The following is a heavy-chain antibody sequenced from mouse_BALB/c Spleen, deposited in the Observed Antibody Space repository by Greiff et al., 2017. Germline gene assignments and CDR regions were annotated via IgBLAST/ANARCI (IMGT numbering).Heavy chain of an antibody. Sequence: EVKLMESGGGLVQPGGSLRLSCATSGFTFTDYYMSWVRQPPGKALEWLGFIRNKANGYTTEYSASVKGRFTISRDNSQSILYLQMNTLRAEDSATYYCARDSGYGNPFAYWGQGTLVTVSA. J-gene: IGHJ3*01. V-gene: IGHV7-3*02. D-gene: IGHD2-1*01. CDR2: IRNKANGYTT. CDR3: ARDSGYGNPFAY. CDR1: GFTFTDYY.